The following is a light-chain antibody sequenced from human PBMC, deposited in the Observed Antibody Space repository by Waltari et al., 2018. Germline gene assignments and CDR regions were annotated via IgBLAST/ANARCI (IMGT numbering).Light chain of an antibody. CDR3: HQYNNWPLT. V-gene: IGKV3-15*01. CDR2: DTS. CDR1: QSVTTN. Sequence: EIVMTQSPATLSVSPGETVTLSCRASQSVTTNLAWYQQKPGQAPRLVIYDTSSRATGFPARFSGSVSVTEFTLTISSLQSEDFAVYYCHQYNNWPLTFGGGTKVEIK. J-gene: IGKJ4*01.